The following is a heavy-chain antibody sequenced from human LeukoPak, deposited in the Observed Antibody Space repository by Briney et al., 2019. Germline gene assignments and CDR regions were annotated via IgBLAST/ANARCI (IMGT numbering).Heavy chain of an antibody. Sequence: GSLRLSCAASGFTFSSYSMNWVRQPPGKGLEWIGEINHSGSSKYIPSLKSRVTISVDTSKNQFSLKLSSVTAADTAVYYCARRVGRYFGERAYYYNYMDVWAKGTTVTISS. V-gene: IGHV4-34*01. D-gene: IGHD3-10*01. CDR3: ARRVGRYFGERAYYYNYMDV. CDR2: INHSGSS. CDR1: GFTFSSYS. J-gene: IGHJ6*03.